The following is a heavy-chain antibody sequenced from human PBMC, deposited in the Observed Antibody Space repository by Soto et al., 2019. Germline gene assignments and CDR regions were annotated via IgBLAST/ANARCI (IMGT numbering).Heavy chain of an antibody. CDR1: GFTFSNYW. D-gene: IGHD6-19*01. CDR3: ARLEVAGTRYGLDV. J-gene: IGHJ6*02. V-gene: IGHV3-74*01. Sequence: EVQLVESGGGLVQPGGSLRLSCAASGFTFSNYWMHWVRQTPAKGLVWVSRINGDGSITTYADSVRGRFTISRDDATNTLSLQMNSLRAEDTAVYFCARLEVAGTRYGLDVWGQGTTVTVSS. CDR2: INGDGSIT.